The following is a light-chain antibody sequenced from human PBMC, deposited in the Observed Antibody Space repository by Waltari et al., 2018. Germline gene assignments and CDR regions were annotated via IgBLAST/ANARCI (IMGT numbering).Light chain of an antibody. J-gene: IGKJ1*01. Sequence: DILMTQSPATLSVSPGERAPLSCSASQSVSSNLAWYQQKPGQAPRLHIYGASTRATVIPARFSGSGSGTEFTLTISRLQSEDFAVYYWQQYNNWPTFGQGTKVEIE. CDR1: QSVSSN. CDR2: GAS. CDR3: QQYNNWPT. V-gene: IGKV3-15*01.